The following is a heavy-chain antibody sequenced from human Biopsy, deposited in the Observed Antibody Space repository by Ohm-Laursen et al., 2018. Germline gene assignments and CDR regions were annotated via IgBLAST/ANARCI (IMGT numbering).Heavy chain of an antibody. D-gene: IGHD4-11*01. Sequence: GTLSLTCNVSGGSLSLSYWSWIRQPPGKGLEWIGYIYSSGGTDYNPSLKSRVTISLDTSKNQFSLMLSSVTAADTAVYYCARSNGYGDYRFDDWGQGTLVTVAS. CDR1: GGSLSLSY. J-gene: IGHJ4*02. CDR2: IYSSGGT. CDR3: ARSNGYGDYRFDD. V-gene: IGHV4-59*01.